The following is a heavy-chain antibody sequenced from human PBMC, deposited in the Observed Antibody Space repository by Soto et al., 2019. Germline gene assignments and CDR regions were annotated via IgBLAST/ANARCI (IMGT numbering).Heavy chain of an antibody. D-gene: IGHD3-22*01. Sequence: GGSLRLSCAASGFTFSSYAMSWVRQAPGKGLGWVSGITGSGDSTYYADSVKGRFTISRDNSKNTLYLQMNSLRAEDTAVYYCAKKHHSYYYDSSGLVDYWGQGTLVTVSS. CDR3: AKKHHSYYYDSSGLVDY. CDR1: GFTFSSYA. V-gene: IGHV3-23*01. CDR2: ITGSGDST. J-gene: IGHJ4*02.